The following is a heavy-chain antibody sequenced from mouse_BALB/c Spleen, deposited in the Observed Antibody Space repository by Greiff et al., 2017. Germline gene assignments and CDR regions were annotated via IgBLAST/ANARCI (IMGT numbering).Heavy chain of an antibody. CDR2: INPSSGYT. D-gene: IGHD1-1*01. J-gene: IGHJ2*01. CDR1: GYTFTSYT. Sequence: QVQLKESAAELARPGASVKMSCKASGYTFTSYTMHWVKQRPGQGLEWIGYINPSSGYTEYNQKFKDKTTLTADKSSSTAYMQLSSLTSEDSAVYYCARRGGRGYFDYWGQGTTLTVSS. CDR3: ARRGGRGYFDY. V-gene: IGHV1-4*02.